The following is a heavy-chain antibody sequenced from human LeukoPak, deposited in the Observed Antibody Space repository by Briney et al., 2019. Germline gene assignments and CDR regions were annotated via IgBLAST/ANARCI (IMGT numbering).Heavy chain of an antibody. J-gene: IGHJ3*02. D-gene: IGHD6-13*01. CDR3: ARQYSSSWYGAFDI. Sequence: RPGGSLRLSCAASGFTFSSYWMSWVRQAPGKGLEWVANIKQDGSEKYYVDSVKGRFTISRDNAKNSLYLQMNSLRAEDTAVYYCARQYSSSWYGAFDIWGQGTMVTVSS. CDR1: GFTFSSYW. V-gene: IGHV3-7*01. CDR2: IKQDGSEK.